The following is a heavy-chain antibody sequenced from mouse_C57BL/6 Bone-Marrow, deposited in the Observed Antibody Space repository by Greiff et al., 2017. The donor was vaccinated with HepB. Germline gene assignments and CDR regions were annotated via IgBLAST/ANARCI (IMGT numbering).Heavy chain of an antibody. CDR3: ARDGDGNFTAWFAY. CDR2: ISYSGST. J-gene: IGHJ3*01. V-gene: IGHV3-1*01. CDR1: GYSITSGYD. Sequence: EVKLQESGPGMVKPSQSLSLTCTVTGYSITSGYDWHWIRHFPGNKLEWMGYISYSGSTNYNPSLKSRISITHDTSKNHFFLKLNSVITEDSAVYYCARDGDGNFTAWFAYWGQGTLVTVSA. D-gene: IGHD2-1*01.